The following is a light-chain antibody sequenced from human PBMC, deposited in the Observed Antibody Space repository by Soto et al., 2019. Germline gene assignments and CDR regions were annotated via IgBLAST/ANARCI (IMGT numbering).Light chain of an antibody. CDR1: QSISSW. V-gene: IGKV1-5*01. J-gene: IGKJ1*01. CDR2: DAS. CDR3: QQYNRYRT. Sequence: DIQMTQSPSTLSASVGDRVTITCRASQSISSWLAWYQQKPGKAPKLLIYDASSLESGVPSRFSGSGSGTEFALTISSLKPDDFATYYCQQYNRYRTFGQGTKVEIK.